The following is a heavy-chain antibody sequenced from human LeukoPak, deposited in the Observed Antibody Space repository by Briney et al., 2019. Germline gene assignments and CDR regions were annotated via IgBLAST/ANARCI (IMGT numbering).Heavy chain of an antibody. J-gene: IGHJ6*03. V-gene: IGHV3-30*02. Sequence: PGGSLRLSCAASRFTFSSYGMHWVRQAPGKGLEWLAFIQYDGSIKLYADSVKGRFTISRDNAKNSLYLQMNSLRAEDTAVYYCATNSGPFLDTYYYYYMDVWGKGTTVTVSS. CDR2: IQYDGSIK. CDR3: ATNSGPFLDTYYYYYMDV. D-gene: IGHD3-10*01. CDR1: RFTFSSYG.